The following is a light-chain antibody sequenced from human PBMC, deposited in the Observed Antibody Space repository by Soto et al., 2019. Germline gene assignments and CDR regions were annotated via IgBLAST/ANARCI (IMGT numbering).Light chain of an antibody. CDR1: QSISSY. CDR2: TAS. J-gene: IGKJ1*01. CDR3: QQSYSTSRT. V-gene: IGKV1-39*01. Sequence: DIQMTQSPSSLSASVGDRVTITCRASQSISSYLSWYQQKPGKAPKLLIFTASSLQSGVPSRFSGSGSGKDFTLTISSLQPENFATYYCQQSYSTSRTFGQGTRVEIK.